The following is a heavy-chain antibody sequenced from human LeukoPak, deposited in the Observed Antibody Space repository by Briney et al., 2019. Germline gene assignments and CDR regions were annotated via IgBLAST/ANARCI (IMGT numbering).Heavy chain of an antibody. CDR1: GGSISTYY. Sequence: PSGTLSLTCTVSGGSISTYYWSWIRQPAGKGLEWIGRIYTSGTTNYNPSLQSRVTMSVDSSKNQFSLKLNSVTAADTAVYYCARARYCTTTSCTYWYFDLWGRGTLVTVSS. CDR2: IYTSGTT. J-gene: IGHJ2*01. CDR3: ARARYCTTTSCTYWYFDL. V-gene: IGHV4-4*07. D-gene: IGHD2-2*01.